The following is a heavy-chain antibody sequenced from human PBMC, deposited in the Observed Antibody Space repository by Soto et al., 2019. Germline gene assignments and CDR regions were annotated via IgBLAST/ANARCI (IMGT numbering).Heavy chain of an antibody. D-gene: IGHD6-25*01. CDR1: GGSFSGHY. J-gene: IGHJ4*02. Sequence: PSETLSLTCAVYGGSFSGHYWSWIRQSPGRGLEWIGEINHSGATNYSPSLKSRITLLVDTSKNQFSLKLRSVTAADTAVYYCVRGITLVEAVQGGAPDKYYFDSWGQGTQVTVSS. CDR2: INHSGAT. V-gene: IGHV4-34*01. CDR3: VRGITLVEAVQGGAPDKYYFDS.